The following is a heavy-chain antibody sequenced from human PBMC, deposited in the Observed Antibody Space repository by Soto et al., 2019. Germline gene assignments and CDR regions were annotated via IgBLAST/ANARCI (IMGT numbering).Heavy chain of an antibody. D-gene: IGHD5-12*01. V-gene: IGHV3-48*01. CDR3: ATNEDIVATITGY. CDR1: GFTFSSYS. CDR2: ISSSSSTI. Sequence: GGPLRLPCAASGFTFSSYSMNWVRQAPGKGLEWVSYISSSSSTIYYADSVKGRFTISRDNAKNSLYLQMNSLRAEDTAVYYCATNEDIVATITGYWGQGTLVTVSS. J-gene: IGHJ4*02.